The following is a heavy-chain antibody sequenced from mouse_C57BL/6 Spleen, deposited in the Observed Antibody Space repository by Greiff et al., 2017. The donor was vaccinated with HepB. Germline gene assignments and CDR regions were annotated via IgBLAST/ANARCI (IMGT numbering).Heavy chain of an antibody. D-gene: IGHD1-1*01. CDR2: ISSGGSYT. Sequence: EVQVVESGGDLVKPGGSLKLSCAASGFTFSSYGMSWVRQTPDKRLEWVATISSGGSYTYYPDSVKGRFTISRDNAKNTLYLQMSSLKSEDTAMYYCARRDYYGSSTGWFAYWGQGTLVTVSA. CDR1: GFTFSSYG. CDR3: ARRDYYGSSTGWFAY. J-gene: IGHJ3*01. V-gene: IGHV5-6*01.